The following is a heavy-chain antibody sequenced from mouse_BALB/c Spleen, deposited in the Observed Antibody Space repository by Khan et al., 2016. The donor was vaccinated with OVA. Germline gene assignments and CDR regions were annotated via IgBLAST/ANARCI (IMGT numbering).Heavy chain of an antibody. V-gene: IGHV10-1*02. CDR2: IRSKSNNYAT. J-gene: IGHJ4*01. D-gene: IGHD4-1*02. CDR1: GFTFNTYA. Sequence: EVQLVESGGGLVQPKGSLKLSCAASGFTFNTYAMNWVRQAPGKGLEWVARIRSKSNNYATYYADSVKDRFTISRDDSQSMLYLQMNNLKTEDTAMYYCVSLNWWAMDYWGQGTSVTVSS. CDR3: VSLNWWAMDY.